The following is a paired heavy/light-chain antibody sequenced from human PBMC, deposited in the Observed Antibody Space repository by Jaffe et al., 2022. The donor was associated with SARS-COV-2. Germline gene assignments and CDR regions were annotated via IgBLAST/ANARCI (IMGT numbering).Heavy chain of an antibody. CDR3: AKALGEMATIYGAENEISTTEGMDV. V-gene: IGHV3-23*01. Sequence: EVQLLESGGGLVQSGGSLRLFCAASGFTFSSYAMSWVRQAPGKGLEWVSGISGSGVRTYYADSVKGRFTISRDNSKNTLYVQMNNLTADDTAVYYCAKALGEMATIYGAENEISTTEGMDVWGQGTTVTVSS. D-gene: IGHD3-10*01. CDR2: ISGSGVRT. J-gene: IGHJ6*02. CDR1: GFTFSSYA.
Light chain of an antibody. CDR2: EDN. V-gene: IGLV3-10*01. Sequence: SYELTQPPSVSVSPGQTARITCSGDALPKKYAYWYQQKSGQVPVLIIFEDNKRPSGIPERFSGSISGTMATLTISGAQVEDEADYYCYSIDNNGGVFGTGTKVSVL. J-gene: IGLJ1*01. CDR3: YSIDNNGGV. CDR1: ALPKKY.